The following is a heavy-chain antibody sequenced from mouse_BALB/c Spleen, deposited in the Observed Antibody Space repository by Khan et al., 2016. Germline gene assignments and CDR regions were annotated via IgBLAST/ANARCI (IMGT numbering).Heavy chain of an antibody. CDR1: GYSITSDYA. CDR2: ISYSGST. CDR3: ARTARIKY. D-gene: IGHD1-2*01. Sequence: EVQLQESGPGLVKPSQSPSLTCTVTGYSITSDYAWNWIRQFPGNKLEWMGYISYSGSTNYNPSLKSRISITRDTSKNQFFLQLNSVTTEDTATYYCARTARIKYWGQGTTLTVSS. J-gene: IGHJ2*01. V-gene: IGHV3-2*02.